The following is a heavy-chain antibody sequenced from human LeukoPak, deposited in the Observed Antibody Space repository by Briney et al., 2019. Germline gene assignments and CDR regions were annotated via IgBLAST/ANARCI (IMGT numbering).Heavy chain of an antibody. Sequence: GASVKVSCKTSGYTFTSYGISWVRQAPGQGLEWMGWISASYDDTKYAQKLQGRVSMATDTSTGTAYMDLRSLTSDDTAVYYCARGPYCSGGSCYSQYFDYWGQGTLVTVSS. J-gene: IGHJ4*02. CDR2: ISASYDDT. D-gene: IGHD2-15*01. V-gene: IGHV1-18*01. CDR3: ARGPYCSGGSCYSQYFDY. CDR1: GYTFTSYG.